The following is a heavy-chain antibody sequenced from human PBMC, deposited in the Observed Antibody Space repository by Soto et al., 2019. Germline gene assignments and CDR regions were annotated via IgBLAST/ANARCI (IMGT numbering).Heavy chain of an antibody. CDR1: GGTFSSYV. J-gene: IGHJ3*02. Sequence: SVKVSCKAAGGTFSSYVGSCGRQAPGQGLEWMGGIIPIFGTANYAQKFQGRVTITADESTSTAYMELSSLRSEDTAVYYCARGGSSGLYDAFDIWGQGTMVTVSS. CDR3: ARGGSSGLYDAFDI. CDR2: IIPIFGTA. V-gene: IGHV1-69*13. D-gene: IGHD6-19*01.